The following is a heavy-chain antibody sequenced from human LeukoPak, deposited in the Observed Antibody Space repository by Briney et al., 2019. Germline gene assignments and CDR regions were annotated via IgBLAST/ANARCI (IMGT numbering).Heavy chain of an antibody. J-gene: IGHJ5*02. CDR1: GYSFSSSG. CDR3: AREGRLAPWLVPGGWFDP. CDR2: ISAYNGNT. V-gene: IGHV1-18*01. D-gene: IGHD6-19*01. Sequence: GTSVKVSCKASGYSFSSSGINWVRQAPGHGLEWMGWISAYNGNTDYAQNFQGRVTMTTDTSTSTAYMELKSLRSDDTAVYYCAREGRLAPWLVPGGWFDPWGQGTLVTVSS.